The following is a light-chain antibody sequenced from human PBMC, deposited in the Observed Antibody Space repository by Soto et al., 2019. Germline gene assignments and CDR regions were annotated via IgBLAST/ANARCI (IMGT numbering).Light chain of an antibody. CDR3: QQYNNWPPLYT. CDR2: GAS. V-gene: IGKV3-15*01. CDR1: QSVRSN. J-gene: IGKJ2*01. Sequence: EIVMTQSPATLSVSPGERATLSCRASQSVRSNLAWYQQKPGQAPRLLIYGASTSATGIPARFSGSGSWTDFTLTFSSLQSEDFAVYYCQQYNNWPPLYTFGQGTKLEIK.